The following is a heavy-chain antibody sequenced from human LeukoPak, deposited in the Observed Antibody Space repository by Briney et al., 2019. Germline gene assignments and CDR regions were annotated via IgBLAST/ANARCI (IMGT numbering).Heavy chain of an antibody. CDR2: INPSGGST. D-gene: IGHD7-27*01. J-gene: IGHJ3*02. CDR3: ARGETGDGEDAFDI. Sequence: ASVKVSCKASGGTFSSYAISWVRQAPGQGLEWMGIINPSGGSTSYAQKFQGRVTMTRDTSTSTVYMELSSLRSEDTAVYYCARGETGDGEDAFDIWGQGTMVTVSS. V-gene: IGHV1-46*01. CDR1: GGTFSSYA.